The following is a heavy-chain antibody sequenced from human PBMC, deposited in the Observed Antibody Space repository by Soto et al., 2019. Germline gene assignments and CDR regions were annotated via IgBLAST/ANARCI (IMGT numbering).Heavy chain of an antibody. J-gene: IGHJ3*01. V-gene: IGHV3-74*01. CDR3: ARDLPCGGGCYTRDAFDV. CDR2: INSDGSDI. CDR1: GFTFSTYW. D-gene: IGHD2-21*02. Sequence: PGGSLRLSCAASGFTFSTYWMHWVRQPPGKGLVWVSRINSDGSDISYADSVKGRFTISRDNAKNTLFLQMNSLRADDTAVYYCARDLPCGGGCYTRDAFDVWGQGTMVTVSS.